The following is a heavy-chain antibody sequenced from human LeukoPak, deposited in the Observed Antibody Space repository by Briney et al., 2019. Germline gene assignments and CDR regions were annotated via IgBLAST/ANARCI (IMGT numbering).Heavy chain of an antibody. CDR1: GFTFSNDW. Sequence: GGSLRLSCAASGFTFSNDWMSWVRQAPGKGLEWVGRIKSKTDGGTTDYAAPVKGRFTISRDDSKNTLYLQMNSLKTEDTALYYCTTVTDCGGDCYTDYWGQGTLVTVSS. CDR2: IKSKTDGGTT. CDR3: TTVTDCGGDCYTDY. J-gene: IGHJ4*02. D-gene: IGHD2-21*02. V-gene: IGHV3-15*01.